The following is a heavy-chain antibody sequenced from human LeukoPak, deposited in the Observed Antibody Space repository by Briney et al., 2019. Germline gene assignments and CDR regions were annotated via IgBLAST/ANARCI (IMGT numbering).Heavy chain of an antibody. CDR3: ARPSRAVAGSYYYSCMHV. J-gene: IGHJ6*03. D-gene: IGHD6-19*01. CDR1: GFSFSSFW. Sequence: GGSLRLSCAASGFSFSSFWMHWVRQGPGKGLEWVSRINTDGSSTTYADSVKGRFTISRDNAKNTLYLQMNSLRAEDTAVYYCARPSRAVAGSYYYSCMHVWGKGTTVTVSS. CDR2: INTDGSST. V-gene: IGHV3-74*01.